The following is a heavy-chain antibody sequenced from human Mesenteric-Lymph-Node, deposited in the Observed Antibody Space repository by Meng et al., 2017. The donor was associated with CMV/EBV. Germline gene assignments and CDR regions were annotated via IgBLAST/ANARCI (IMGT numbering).Heavy chain of an antibody. CDR2: IKQDGSEK. Sequence: GESLKISCAASGFAFTNHWMSWVRQTPGKGLEWVANIKQDGSEKYYVDSVKGRFTISRDNAKNSLYLQMNSLRAEDTAVYYCARDHNLWWFLFDYWGQGTLVTVSS. V-gene: IGHV3-7*01. CDR1: GFAFTNHW. J-gene: IGHJ4*02. D-gene: IGHD4/OR15-4a*01. CDR3: ARDHNLWWFLFDY.